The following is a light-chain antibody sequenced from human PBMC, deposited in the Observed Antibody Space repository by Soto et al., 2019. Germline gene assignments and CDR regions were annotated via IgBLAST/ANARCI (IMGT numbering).Light chain of an antibody. CDR1: YSDIGAYDF. V-gene: IGLV2-14*03. CDR2: DVS. Sequence: QSVLTQPPSASGSPGQSVTIPCTGTYSDIGAYDFVSWYQHHPGKAPRLMIYDVSHRPSGVSDRFSASKSGNTASLTISGLLAEDEADYYCSSYTSISTYVFGTGTKVTVL. CDR3: SSYTSISTYV. J-gene: IGLJ1*01.